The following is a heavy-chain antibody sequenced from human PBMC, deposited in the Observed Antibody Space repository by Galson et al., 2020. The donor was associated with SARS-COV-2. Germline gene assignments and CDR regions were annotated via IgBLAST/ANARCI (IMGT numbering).Heavy chain of an antibody. J-gene: IGHJ3*02. CDR2: ISRGGAYT. CDR3: AKDKRDLLDAFDI. Sequence: GGSLRLSCATSGFTFSDYYISWISQAPGKGLEWISYISRGGAYTNYADSVKGRFTISRDNSKNTLLLQMNSLRDEDTAVYYCAKDKRDLLDAFDIWGQGTMVTVSS. D-gene: IGHD1-26*01. CDR1: GFTFSDYY. V-gene: IGHV3-11*05.